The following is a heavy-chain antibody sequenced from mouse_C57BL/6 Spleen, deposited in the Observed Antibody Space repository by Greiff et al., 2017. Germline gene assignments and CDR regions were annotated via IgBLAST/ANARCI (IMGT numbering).Heavy chain of an antibody. CDR2: ISSGRSTI. J-gene: IGHJ2*01. CDR1: GFTFSDYG. V-gene: IGHV5-17*01. D-gene: IGHD2-4*01. CDR3: ARRYYDYGGYYFDY. Sequence: EVKLVESGGGLVTPGGSLKLSCAASGFTFSDYGMHWVRQAPEKGLEWVAYISSGRSTIYYADTVKGRFTISRDNAKNTLFLQMTSLRSEDTAMYYCARRYYDYGGYYFDYWGQGTTLTVSS.